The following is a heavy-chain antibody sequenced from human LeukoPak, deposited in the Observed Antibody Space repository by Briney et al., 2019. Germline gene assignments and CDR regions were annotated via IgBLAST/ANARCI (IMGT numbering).Heavy chain of an antibody. V-gene: IGHV4-34*01. CDR1: GGSFSGYY. J-gene: IGHJ6*02. CDR3: ARRAATRSYGMDV. D-gene: IGHD6-25*01. CDR2: INHSGST. Sequence: SETLSLTCAVYGGSFSGYYWSWIRQPPGKGLEWIGEINHSGSTNYNPSLKRRVTISVDTSTNQFALKLSSVAAADTAVYYCARRAATRSYGMDVWGQGTTVTVSS.